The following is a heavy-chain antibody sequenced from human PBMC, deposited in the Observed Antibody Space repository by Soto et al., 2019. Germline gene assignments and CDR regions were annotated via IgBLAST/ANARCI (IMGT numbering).Heavy chain of an antibody. V-gene: IGHV3-23*01. CDR3: AKHRNHTLRFLEWLPNRVGCWFDP. D-gene: IGHD3-3*01. J-gene: IGHJ5*02. CDR1: GFTFSSYA. Sequence: GGSLRLSCAASGFTFSSYAMSWVRQAPGKGLEWVSAISGSGGSTYYADSVKGRFTISRDNSKNTLYLQMNSLRAEDTAVYYCAKHRNHTLRFLEWLPNRVGCWFDPWGQGTLVTVSS. CDR2: ISGSGGST.